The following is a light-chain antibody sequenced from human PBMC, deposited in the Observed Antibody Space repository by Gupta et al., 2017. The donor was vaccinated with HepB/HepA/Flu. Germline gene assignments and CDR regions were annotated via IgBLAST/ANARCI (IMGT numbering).Light chain of an antibody. J-gene: IGLJ3*02. Sequence: QSALTQPASVSGSPGQSIAISCTGTSSDIGAYNSVSWYQQHPGKAPQLIIYDVNNRPSGVSNRFSGSKSGNTAFLIISGHQAEDEADYFCGSYTRSSTWLFGGGTKVTVL. CDR3: GSYTRSSTWL. CDR1: SSDIGAYNS. CDR2: DVN. V-gene: IGLV2-14*03.